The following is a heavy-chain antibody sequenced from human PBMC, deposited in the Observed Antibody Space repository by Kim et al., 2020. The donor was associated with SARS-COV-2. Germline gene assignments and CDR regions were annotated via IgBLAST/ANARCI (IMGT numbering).Heavy chain of an antibody. Sequence: GGSLRLSCAASGFTFSSYWMHWVRQAPGKGLVWVSRLNSDASIRCYADSVMGRFTISSDNAKNTMYLQMNRLRAEDTAVYYCARAVLPSGTTNDSYGQG. J-gene: IGHJ4*02. CDR3: ARAVLPSGTTNDS. V-gene: IGHV3-74*01. CDR2: LNSDASIR. CDR1: GFTFSSYW. D-gene: IGHD1-1*01.